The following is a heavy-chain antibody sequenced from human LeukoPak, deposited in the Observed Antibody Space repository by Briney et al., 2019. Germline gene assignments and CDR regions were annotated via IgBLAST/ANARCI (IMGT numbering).Heavy chain of an antibody. J-gene: IGHJ3*01. V-gene: IGHV3-23*01. CDR2: ISGSGYST. D-gene: IGHD2-21*02. CDR3: AKDRRADAVTAHAFDF. CDR1: GFTFSIYG. Sequence: PGGSLRLSCAASGFTFSIYGVSWVRQAPGQGLEWVSAISGSGYSTYYADSVKGRFTISRDIFKNTLYLQVNSLRAEDTAVYYCAKDRRADAVTAHAFDFWGQGTVVTVSS.